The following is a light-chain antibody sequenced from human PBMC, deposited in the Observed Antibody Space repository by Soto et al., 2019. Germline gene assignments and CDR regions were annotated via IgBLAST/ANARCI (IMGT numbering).Light chain of an antibody. V-gene: IGKV1-39*01. CDR3: QQSYSHPRLT. CDR1: QSISSY. CDR2: AAF. Sequence: DIQMTQSPSSLSASVGDRVTITCRASQSISSYLNWYQQKPGKAPKLLIYAAFNLQSGVPSRFSGSGSGTDFTLTISSLQPEDFATYYCQQSYSHPRLTFGGGTKVEIK. J-gene: IGKJ4*01.